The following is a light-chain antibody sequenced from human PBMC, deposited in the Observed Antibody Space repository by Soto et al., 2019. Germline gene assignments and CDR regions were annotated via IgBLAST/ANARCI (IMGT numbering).Light chain of an antibody. CDR2: EVS. J-gene: IGLJ2*01. V-gene: IGLV2-14*01. Sequence: QSALTQPVSVSGSPGQSITISCTGTSSDVGRYKFVSWYQQYPGKAPRLMMYEVSNRPSGVSNRFSGSKSGNTASLTISGLQTEDEAIYYCSSSTSTSTLMIFGGGTKLTVL. CDR1: SSDVGRYKF. CDR3: SSSTSTSTLMI.